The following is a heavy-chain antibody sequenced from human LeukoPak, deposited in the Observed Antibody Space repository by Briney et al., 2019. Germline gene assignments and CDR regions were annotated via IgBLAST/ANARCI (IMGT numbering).Heavy chain of an antibody. Sequence: PSETLSLTCTVSGGSITSYYWRWIRQPPGKGLEWIGYIYYSGSTNYNPSLKSRVTISVDTSKNQFSLKLSSVTAADTAVYYCARWLDSGWFYYFDYWGQGTLVTVSS. CDR3: ARWLDSGWFYYFDY. J-gene: IGHJ4*02. V-gene: IGHV4-59*01. CDR2: IYYSGST. D-gene: IGHD6-19*01. CDR1: GGSITSYY.